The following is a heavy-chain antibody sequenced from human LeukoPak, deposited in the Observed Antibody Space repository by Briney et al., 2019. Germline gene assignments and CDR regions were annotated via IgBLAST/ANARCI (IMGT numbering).Heavy chain of an antibody. CDR2: MSWNSVVV. D-gene: IGHD1-26*01. CDR3: AKDISGNGWATSFDS. CDR1: GFIFDNYA. J-gene: IGHJ4*02. Sequence: GGSLRLSCKASGFIFDNYAPRWVRQAPGKGLEWVSGMSWNSVVVGYADSVKGRFTISRDSAKNSLYLLMNSLRPEDTAFYYCAKDISGNGWATSFDSWGQGTLVTVSS. V-gene: IGHV3-9*01.